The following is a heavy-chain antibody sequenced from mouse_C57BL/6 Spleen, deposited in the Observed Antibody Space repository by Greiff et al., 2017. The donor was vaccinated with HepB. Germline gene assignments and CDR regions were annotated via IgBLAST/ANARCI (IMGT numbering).Heavy chain of an antibody. CDR3: ARSLYDPYFDY. J-gene: IGHJ2*01. D-gene: IGHD2-3*01. CDR1: GYTFTSYW. CDR2: IDPSDSET. Sequence: QVHVKQPGAELVRPGSSVKLSCKASGYTFTSYWMHWVKQRPIQGLEWIGNIDPSDSETHYNQKFKDKATLTVDKSSSTAYMQLSSLTSEDSAVYYCARSLYDPYFDYWGQGTTLTVSS. V-gene: IGHV1-52*01.